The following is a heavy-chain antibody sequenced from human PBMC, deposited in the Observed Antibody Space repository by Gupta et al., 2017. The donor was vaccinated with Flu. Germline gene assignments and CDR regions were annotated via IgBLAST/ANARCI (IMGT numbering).Heavy chain of an antibody. V-gene: IGHV4-39*01. CDR3: ARLERKFWSTAKLGWVDP. J-gene: IGHJ5*02. Sequence: QLQLQESGPGLVKPSETLSLTCTVSGGSISTSSYYWGWIRQPPGKGLEWIGSIYYNGNTNYNPSLTSRVTVSADMSKNQFSLNLSSVTAADTAVYYCARLERKFWSTAKLGWVDPWGQGTLVTVSS. CDR1: GGSISTSSYY. CDR2: IYYNGNT. D-gene: IGHD3-3*01.